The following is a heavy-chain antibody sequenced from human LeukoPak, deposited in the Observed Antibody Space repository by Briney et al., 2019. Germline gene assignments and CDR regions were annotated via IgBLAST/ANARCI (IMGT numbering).Heavy chain of an antibody. D-gene: IGHD6-6*01. CDR3: ARGSLAPDY. V-gene: IGHV4-4*07. CDR1: GGSLSNYY. J-gene: IGHJ4*02. Sequence: SETLSLTCTVSGGSLSNYYWGWIRQPAGKGLEFIGRIYTSGSTNYNPSLESRVTMSIDTSKNQFSLKLNSMTAADTAVYYCARGSLAPDYWGQGTLVTVSS. CDR2: IYTSGST.